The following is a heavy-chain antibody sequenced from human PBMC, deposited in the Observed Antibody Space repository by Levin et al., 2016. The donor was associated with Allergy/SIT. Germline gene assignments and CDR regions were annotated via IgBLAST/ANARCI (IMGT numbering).Heavy chain of an antibody. J-gene: IGHJ4*02. V-gene: IGHV3-7*05. CDR3: ARWDYDILTGYYLDY. CDR1: GFTFSSSW. Sequence: GESLKISCAASGFTFSSSWMSWVRQAPGKGLEWVANIKQEGSEKYYVDSVKGRFTISRDNAKNSLYLQMNSLRAEDTAVYYCARWDYDILTGYYLDYWGQGTLVTVSS. CDR2: IKQEGSEK. D-gene: IGHD3-9*01.